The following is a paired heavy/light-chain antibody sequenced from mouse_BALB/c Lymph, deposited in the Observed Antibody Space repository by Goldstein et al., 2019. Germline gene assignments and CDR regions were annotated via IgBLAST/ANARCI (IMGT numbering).Light chain of an antibody. J-gene: IGKJ5*01. V-gene: IGKV19-93*01. CDR3: LQYDNLLT. Sequence: DIQMTQSPSSLSASLGGKVTITCKASQDINKYIAWYQHKPGKGPRLLIHYTSTLQPGIPSRFSGSGSGRDYSFSISNLEPEDIATYYCLQYDNLLTFGAGTKLELK. CDR2: YTS. CDR1: QDINKY.
Heavy chain of an antibody. V-gene: IGHV1-87*01. D-gene: IGHD4-1*01. Sequence: QVQLQQSGAELARPGASVKLSCKASGYTFTSYWMQWVKQRPGQGLEWIGAIYPGDGDTRYTQKFKGKATLTADKSSSTAYMQLSSLASEDSAVYYCARFDQDWAFDYWGQGTTLTVSS. J-gene: IGHJ2*01. CDR1: GYTFTSYW. CDR2: IYPGDGDT. CDR3: ARFDQDWAFDY.